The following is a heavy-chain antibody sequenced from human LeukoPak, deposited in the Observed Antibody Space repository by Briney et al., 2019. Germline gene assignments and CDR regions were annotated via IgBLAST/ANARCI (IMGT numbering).Heavy chain of an antibody. CDR3: ALDPNWEGGY. D-gene: IGHD1-1*01. V-gene: IGHV3-23*01. Sequence: GGSLRLSCAASGFSFGTSDMNWFRQAPGEGPHWVSNINYSGHRTYYADSVKGRFAISRDNSKNMLLLQMDSLRVEDTALYYCALDPNWEGGYWGQGIPVTVSS. J-gene: IGHJ4*02. CDR1: GFSFGTSD. CDR2: INYSGHRT.